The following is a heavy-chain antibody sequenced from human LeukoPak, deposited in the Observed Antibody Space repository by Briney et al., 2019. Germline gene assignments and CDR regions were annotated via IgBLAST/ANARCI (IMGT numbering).Heavy chain of an antibody. CDR1: GYTFTSYG. D-gene: IGHD3-22*01. V-gene: IGHV1-18*01. Sequence: GASVNVSCTASGYTFTSYGISWVRQAPGQGLEWMGWISAYNGNTNYAQKLQGRVTMTTDTSTSTAYMELRSLRSDDTAVYYCVKYYYDSSGYYYFDYWGQGTPVTVSS. CDR2: ISAYNGNT. J-gene: IGHJ4*02. CDR3: VKYYYDSSGYYYFDY.